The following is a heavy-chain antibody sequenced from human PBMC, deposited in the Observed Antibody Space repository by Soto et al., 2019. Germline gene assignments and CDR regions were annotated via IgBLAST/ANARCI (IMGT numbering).Heavy chain of an antibody. CDR1: GYTFTRNG. CDR3: VKDRDSNSWPSRDV. Sequence: ASVKVSCKTSGYTFTRNGISWVRQAPGQGLEWMGWISPKSGSIKYAQKFQGRVIMTTDTSTSTAYMEVRSLRSDDTAVYYCVKDRDSNSWPSRDVWGPGTTVTVSS. J-gene: IGHJ6*02. V-gene: IGHV1-18*01. D-gene: IGHD3-22*01. CDR2: ISPKSGSI.